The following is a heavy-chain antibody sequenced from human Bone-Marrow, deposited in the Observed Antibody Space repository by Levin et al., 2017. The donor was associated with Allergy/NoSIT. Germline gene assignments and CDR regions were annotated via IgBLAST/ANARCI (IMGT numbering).Heavy chain of an antibody. J-gene: IGHJ4*02. CDR1: GFNFDDYG. CDR3: AKGGDGRGSSNLFHY. V-gene: IGHV3-9*01. D-gene: IGHD6-13*01. Sequence: QAGGSLRLSCAASGFNFDDYGMHWVRQDPGKGLEWVSGISWNSGTIGYGDSVKGRFTISRDSATSSLYLQMNSLRPEDTAVYYCAKGGDGRGSSNLFHYWGQGTLVTVSS. CDR2: ISWNSGTI.